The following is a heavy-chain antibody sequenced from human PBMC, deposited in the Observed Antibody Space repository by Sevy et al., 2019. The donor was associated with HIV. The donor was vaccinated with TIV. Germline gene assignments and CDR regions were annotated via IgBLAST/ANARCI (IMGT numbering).Heavy chain of an antibody. J-gene: IGHJ4*02. CDR3: ARGATGAFDY. Sequence: SETLSLTCTVSGGSITTYYWSWIRQPPGKGLEWLGDIHYSGRTNYNPSLKSRLTISVDTSNNQFSLKLTSVTAADTAVYYCARGATGAFDYWGQGTLVTVSS. CDR1: GGSITTYY. V-gene: IGHV4-59*01. D-gene: IGHD5-12*01. CDR2: IHYSGRT.